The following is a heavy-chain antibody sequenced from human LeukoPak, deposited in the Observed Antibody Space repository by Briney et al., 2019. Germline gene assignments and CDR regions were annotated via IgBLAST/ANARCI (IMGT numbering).Heavy chain of an antibody. CDR1: GFTFSSYE. CDR2: ISSSGSTI. Sequence: GGSLRLSCAASGFTFSSYEMNWVRQVPGKGLEWVSYISSSGSTIYYADSVKGRFTISRDNAKNSLYLQMNSLRAEATAVYYCARDMGGYFDLWGRGTLVTVSS. J-gene: IGHJ2*01. CDR3: ARDMGGYFDL. D-gene: IGHD1-26*01. V-gene: IGHV3-48*03.